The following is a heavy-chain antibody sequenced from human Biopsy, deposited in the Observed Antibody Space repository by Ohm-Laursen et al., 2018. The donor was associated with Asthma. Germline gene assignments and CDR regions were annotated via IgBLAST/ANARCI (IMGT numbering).Heavy chain of an antibody. CDR1: GFTFSSYA. D-gene: IGHD2-2*01. V-gene: IGHV3-30-3*01. CDR2: ISYDGSNK. CDR3: ARGGLGYCSSTSCYQNYYYGMDV. Sequence: SLRLSCAASGFTFSSYAMHWVRQAPGKGLEWMAVISYDGSNKYYADSVKGRFTISRDNSKNTLYLQMNSLRAEDTAVYYCARGGLGYCSSTSCYQNYYYGMDVWGQGTTVTVSS. J-gene: IGHJ6*02.